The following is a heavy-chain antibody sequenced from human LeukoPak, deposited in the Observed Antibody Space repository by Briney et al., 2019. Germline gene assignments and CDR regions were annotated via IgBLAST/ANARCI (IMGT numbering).Heavy chain of an antibody. J-gene: IGHJ4*02. D-gene: IGHD1-26*01. CDR1: GGTFSSYA. Sequence: SVKVSCKASGGTFSSYAISWVRQAPGQGLEWMGGIIPIFGTANYAQKFQGRVTITADKSTSTAYMELSSLRSEDTAVYYCASIGYSGSYHFDYWGQGTLVTVSS. CDR2: IIPIFGTA. CDR3: ASIGYSGSYHFDY. V-gene: IGHV1-69*06.